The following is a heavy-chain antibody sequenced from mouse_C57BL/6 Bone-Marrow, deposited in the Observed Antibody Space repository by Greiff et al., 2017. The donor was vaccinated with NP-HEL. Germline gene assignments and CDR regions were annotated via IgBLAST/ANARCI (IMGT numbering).Heavy chain of an antibody. V-gene: IGHV14-4*01. CDR2: IDPENGDT. CDR3: TTLHITTVVASFDY. CDR1: GFNIKDDY. J-gene: IGHJ2*01. Sequence: EVKLQESGAELVRPGASVKLSCTASGFNIKDDYMHWVKQRPEQGLEWIGWIDPENGDTEYASKFQGKATITADTSSNTAYLQLSSLTSEDTAVYYCTTLHITTVVASFDYWGQGTTLTVSS. D-gene: IGHD1-1*01.